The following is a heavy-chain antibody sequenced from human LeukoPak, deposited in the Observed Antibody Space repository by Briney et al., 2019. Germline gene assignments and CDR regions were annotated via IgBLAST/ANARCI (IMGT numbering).Heavy chain of an antibody. CDR2: ISGSGGST. D-gene: IGHD2-2*01. J-gene: IGHJ4*02. Sequence: GGSLRLSCAASGFTFSSYAMSWVRQAPGKGLEWVSAISGSGGSTYYADSVKGRFTISRDNSKNTLYLQMNSLRAEDTAVYYCAKRSKLSCSSTSCPLDYWGQGTLVTVSS. CDR3: AKRSKLSCSSTSCPLDY. CDR1: GFTFSSYA. V-gene: IGHV3-23*01.